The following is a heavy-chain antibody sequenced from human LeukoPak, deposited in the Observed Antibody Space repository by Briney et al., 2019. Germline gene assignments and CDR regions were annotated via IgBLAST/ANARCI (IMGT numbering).Heavy chain of an antibody. V-gene: IGHV1-18*01. CDR3: ARDSAENKSYYYYGMDV. J-gene: IGHJ6*02. CDR2: SCANNGNT. Sequence: ASVKVSCKASGYTFTRYGISWVRQAPGQGLAWMGWSCANNGNTNYAQKVQGRVTMTTDKSTSTAYLELRSLRSDDTAVYYCARDSAENKSYYYYGMDVWGQGTTVTVSS. CDR1: GYTFTRYG.